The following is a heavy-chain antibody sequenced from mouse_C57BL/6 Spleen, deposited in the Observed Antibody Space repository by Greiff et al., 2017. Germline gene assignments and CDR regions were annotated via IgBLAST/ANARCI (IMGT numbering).Heavy chain of an antibody. CDR1: GYTFTSYW. CDR3: ARPWDD. Sequence: QVQLQQPGAELVRPGTSVKLSCKASGYTFTSYWMHWVKQRPGQGLEWIGVIDPSDSYTNYNQKFKGKATLTVDTSSSTAYMQLSSLTSEDSAVYYCARPWDDWGQGTSVTVSS. CDR2: IDPSDSYT. V-gene: IGHV1-59*01. J-gene: IGHJ4*01.